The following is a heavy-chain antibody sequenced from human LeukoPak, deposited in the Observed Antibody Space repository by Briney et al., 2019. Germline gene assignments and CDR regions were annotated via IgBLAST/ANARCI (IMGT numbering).Heavy chain of an antibody. CDR2: IWYDGSNK. Sequence: PGGSLRLSCAASRFTFNTYGMHWVRQPPGKGLEWVAFIWYDGSNKYYADSVKGRFTVSRDNPKSTLYLQMNSLRAEDTAVYYCARHYYNSGSYGFDYWGPGTLVTVSS. V-gene: IGHV3-33*01. D-gene: IGHD3-10*01. J-gene: IGHJ4*02. CDR1: RFTFNTYG. CDR3: ARHYYNSGSYGFDY.